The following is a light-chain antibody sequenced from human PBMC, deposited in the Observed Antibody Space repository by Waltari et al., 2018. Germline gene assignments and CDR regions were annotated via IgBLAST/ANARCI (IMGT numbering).Light chain of an antibody. J-gene: IGKJ4*01. V-gene: IGKV1-5*03. Sequence: DIQMTQSPSTLSASVGDRITITCRTSQSVKNNLAWYQQKPGKAPKVLIHKASRLEGGVPSMFGGSGYLTEFTLTISSLQPDDFATYYCQEYDSLPVTFGGGTRVEIK. CDR1: QSVKNN. CDR2: KAS. CDR3: QEYDSLPVT.